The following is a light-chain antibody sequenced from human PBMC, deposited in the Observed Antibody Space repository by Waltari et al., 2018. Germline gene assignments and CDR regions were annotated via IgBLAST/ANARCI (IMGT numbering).Light chain of an antibody. CDR2: WAS. Sequence: DIVMTQSPDSLAVSRGEGAPINCEPSQSVLYSSNNKNYLAWYQQKPGQPPKLLIYWASTRDSGVPDRFSGSGSGTDFTLTISSLQAEDVAFYYCQQYYTTPWTFGQGTKVEIK. CDR3: QQYYTTPWT. V-gene: IGKV4-1*01. J-gene: IGKJ1*01. CDR1: QSVLYSSNNKNY.